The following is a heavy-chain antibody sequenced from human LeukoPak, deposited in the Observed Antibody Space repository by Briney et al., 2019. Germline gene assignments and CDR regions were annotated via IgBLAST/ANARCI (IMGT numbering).Heavy chain of an antibody. CDR1: VFTFSSYS. Sequence: SGGSLRLSCAASVFTFSSYSMSWVRQAPGKGLEWVSAISGSGGSTYYADSVKGRFTISRDNSKNTLYLQMNSLRAEDTAVYYCAKVSGSYYFDYWGLGTLVTVSS. D-gene: IGHD1-26*01. V-gene: IGHV3-23*01. CDR2: ISGSGGST. J-gene: IGHJ4*02. CDR3: AKVSGSYYFDY.